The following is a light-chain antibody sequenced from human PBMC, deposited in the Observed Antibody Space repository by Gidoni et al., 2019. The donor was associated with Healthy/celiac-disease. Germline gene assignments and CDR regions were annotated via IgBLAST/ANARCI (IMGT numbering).Light chain of an antibody. Sequence: EIVLTQSPATLSLSPGARATLPCSASQSVSSHLAWYQQKPGQAPRLLIYDASNRATCIPARFSGGGSGTDFTITISSLEPEDFAVYYCQQRSNWPQLTFGGGTKVEIK. V-gene: IGKV3-11*01. CDR1: QSVSSH. CDR2: DAS. J-gene: IGKJ4*01. CDR3: QQRSNWPQLT.